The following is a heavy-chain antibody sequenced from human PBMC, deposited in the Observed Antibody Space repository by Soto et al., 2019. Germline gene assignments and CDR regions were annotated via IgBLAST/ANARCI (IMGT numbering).Heavy chain of an antibody. CDR2: SFYSGRT. Sequence: PSETLSLTCNVSGGSINSAGYYWSWIRQHPGKGLEWIGYSFYSGRTYYNPSLKSRVTTSKGTSKTQFSLKFSSVAAAAVELYYCGIVDPLFGIINVIDYWGQGTPVTVSS. V-gene: IGHV4-31*03. CDR1: GGSINSAGYY. CDR3: GIVDPLFGIINVIDY. D-gene: IGHD3-3*01. J-gene: IGHJ4*01.